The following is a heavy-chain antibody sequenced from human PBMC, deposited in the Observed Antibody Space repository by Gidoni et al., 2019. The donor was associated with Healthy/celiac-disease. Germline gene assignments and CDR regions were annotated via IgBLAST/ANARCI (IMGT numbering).Heavy chain of an antibody. Sequence: QVQLQQWGAGLLKPSETLSLTCAVYGGSFRGYYWSWIRQPPGKGLEWIGEINHSGSTNYNPSLKSRVTISVDTSKNQFSLKLSSVTAADTAVYYCARGPVWFGELSDAFDIWGQGTMVTVSS. D-gene: IGHD3-10*01. CDR1: GGSFRGYY. J-gene: IGHJ3*02. CDR3: ARGPVWFGELSDAFDI. CDR2: INHSGST. V-gene: IGHV4-34*01.